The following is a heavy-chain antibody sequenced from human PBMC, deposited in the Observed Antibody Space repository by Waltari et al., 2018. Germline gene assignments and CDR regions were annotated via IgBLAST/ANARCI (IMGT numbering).Heavy chain of an antibody. J-gene: IGHJ6*02. D-gene: IGHD4-17*01. CDR1: GGSFRAYS. CDR2: INPSGVT. V-gene: IGHV4-34*01. Sequence: QVQLQQWGAGLLKPPATLSLTCAVYGGSFRAYSWRWVRQPPGKGLEWIGGINPSGVTNYNPSLKSRVTISVDTSKNQFSLRLSSVTAADTAVYYCVRAFMVTTFSALRYHDYYGMDVWGQGTAVTVSS. CDR3: VRAFMVTTFSALRYHDYYGMDV.